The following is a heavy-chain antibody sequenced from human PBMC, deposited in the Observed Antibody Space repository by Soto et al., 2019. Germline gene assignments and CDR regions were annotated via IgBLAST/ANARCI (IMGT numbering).Heavy chain of an antibody. D-gene: IGHD4-17*01. Sequence: PSETLSLTCTVSGGSISSYYWSWIRQPPGKGLEWIGYIYYSGSTNYNPSLKSRVTMSVDTSKNQFSLKLSSVTAADTAVYYCARRYGPGFDYWGQGTLVTVSS. CDR2: IYYSGST. CDR1: GGSISSYY. J-gene: IGHJ4*02. CDR3: ARRYGPGFDY. V-gene: IGHV4-59*08.